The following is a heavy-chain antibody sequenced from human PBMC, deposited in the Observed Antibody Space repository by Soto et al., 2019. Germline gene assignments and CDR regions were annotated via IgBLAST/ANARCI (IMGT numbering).Heavy chain of an antibody. CDR2: IWYDGNNK. D-gene: IGHD2-15*01. CDR1: GFTFSSYA. V-gene: IGHV3-33*01. CDR3: AREYSLAVVLPDY. Sequence: GGSLRLSCAASGFTFSSYAMYWVRQAPGKGLEWVAEIWYDGNNKYYADSVKGRFTISRDNSKNTVFLQMDSLRVEDTALYYCAREYSLAVVLPDYWGQGTLVTVSS. J-gene: IGHJ4*02.